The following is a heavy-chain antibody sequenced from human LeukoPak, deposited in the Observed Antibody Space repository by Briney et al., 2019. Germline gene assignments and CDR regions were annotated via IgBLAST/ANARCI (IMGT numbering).Heavy chain of an antibody. CDR1: GYTFTGYY. Sequence: GASVKVSCKASGYTFTGYYMHWVRQAPGQGLEWMGWINPNSGGTNYAQKFQGRVTMTRDTSISTAYMELSRLRSDDTAVYYCARDLRYYDFWSGWNYYYYGMDVWSQGTTVTVSS. CDR2: INPNSGGT. D-gene: IGHD3-3*01. J-gene: IGHJ6*02. V-gene: IGHV1-2*02. CDR3: ARDLRYYDFWSGWNYYYYGMDV.